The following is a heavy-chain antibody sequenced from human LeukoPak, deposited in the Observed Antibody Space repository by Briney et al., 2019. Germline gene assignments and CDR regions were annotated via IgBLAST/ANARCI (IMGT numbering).Heavy chain of an antibody. CDR3: AKRAEYGTSWIDY. CDR2: IRGSGGST. Sequence: GGSLRLSCAASGFTFSSYAMSWVRQAPGKGLEWVSTIRGSGGSTYYADSVKGRFTISRDNFKNTLYLQMNSLRAEDTAVYYCAKRAEYGTSWIDYWGQGTLVTVSS. D-gene: IGHD6-6*01. J-gene: IGHJ4*02. V-gene: IGHV3-23*01. CDR1: GFTFSSYA.